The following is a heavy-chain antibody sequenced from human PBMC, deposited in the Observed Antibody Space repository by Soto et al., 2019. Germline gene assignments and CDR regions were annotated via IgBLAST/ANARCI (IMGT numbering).Heavy chain of an antibody. D-gene: IGHD2-2*03. Sequence: EVQVLESGGGLVQPGGSLRLSCAATGFTFSDFAMSWVRQAPGKGPEWVSRIYGGGNGPHYADSVKGRVTISRDNSKNTLYLQMNSLRAEDTAVYYCANMEGMDPWAYSFDYWGQGTLVTVSS. CDR1: GFTFSDFA. CDR2: IYGGGNGP. CDR3: ANMEGMDPWAYSFDY. V-gene: IGHV3-23*01. J-gene: IGHJ4*02.